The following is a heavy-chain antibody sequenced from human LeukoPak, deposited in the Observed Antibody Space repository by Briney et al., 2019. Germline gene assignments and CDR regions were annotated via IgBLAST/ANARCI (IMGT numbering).Heavy chain of an antibody. J-gene: IGHJ4*02. CDR2: VSENGDT. CDR3: VKLSSGWFGDF. V-gene: IGHV3-23*01. CDR1: GFTFSTYA. Sequence: PGGSLRLSCAVSGFTFSTYAMTWVRQAPGKGLKWVSAVSENGDTYYVDSVKGRFTISRDFSKNTLYLQMSSLRAEDTAVYYCVKLSSGWFGDFWGQGTLVTVSA. D-gene: IGHD6-19*01.